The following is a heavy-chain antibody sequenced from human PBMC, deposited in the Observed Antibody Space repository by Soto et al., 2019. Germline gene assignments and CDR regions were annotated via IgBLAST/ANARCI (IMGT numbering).Heavy chain of an antibody. CDR2: ISGSGGST. J-gene: IGHJ3*02. Sequence: GGSLRLSCAASGFTFSSYAMSWVRQAPGKGPEWVSAISGSGGSTYYADSVKGRFTISRDNSKNTLYLQMNSLRAEDTAVYYCANLARYFDWSHILGAFDIWGQGTMVTVSS. V-gene: IGHV3-23*01. CDR3: ANLARYFDWSHILGAFDI. CDR1: GFTFSSYA. D-gene: IGHD3-9*01.